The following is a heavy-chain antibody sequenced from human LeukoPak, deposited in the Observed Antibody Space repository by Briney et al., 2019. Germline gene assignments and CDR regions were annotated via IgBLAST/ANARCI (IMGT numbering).Heavy chain of an antibody. Sequence: ASVKVSCKASGYIFTSYYIHWVQQAPGQGPEWMGILNPSGGSTTYAQKFQGRVSMTSDMSTSTTCVELSSLTSEDTALYYCARESGFCSDGACNPDHWGQGTLVTVSS. D-gene: IGHD2-15*01. V-gene: IGHV1-46*01. CDR2: LNPSGGST. J-gene: IGHJ4*02. CDR3: ARESGFCSDGACNPDH. CDR1: GYIFTSYY.